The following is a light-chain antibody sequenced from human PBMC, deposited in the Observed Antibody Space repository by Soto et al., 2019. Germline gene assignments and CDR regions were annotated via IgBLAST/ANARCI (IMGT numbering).Light chain of an antibody. V-gene: IGKV1-33*01. CDR1: QNIKNY. CDR2: DAS. Sequence: DIHMTQSPSSPSASVGYRFTITCQASQNIKNYLNWYQQKPGRAPKLLIYDASNLEAGVPSRLRGSGSGTDFTFTISRLQPEDIPTYYCQQYENLPTFGQGTRLEIK. J-gene: IGKJ5*01. CDR3: QQYENLPT.